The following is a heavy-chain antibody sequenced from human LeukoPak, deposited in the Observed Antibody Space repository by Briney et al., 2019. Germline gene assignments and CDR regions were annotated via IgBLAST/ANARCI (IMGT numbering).Heavy chain of an antibody. D-gene: IGHD3-10*01. CDR3: ARTYGSGSYYWFDP. CDR1: GGSTTSSSYY. CDR2: IYYSGST. V-gene: IGHV4-39*01. J-gene: IGHJ5*02. Sequence: SETLSLTCTVSGGSTTSSSYYWGWIRQPPGKGPEWIGSIYYSGSTYYNPSLKSRVTISVDTSKNQFSLKLSSVTAADTAVYYCARTYGSGSYYWFDPWGQGTLVTVSS.